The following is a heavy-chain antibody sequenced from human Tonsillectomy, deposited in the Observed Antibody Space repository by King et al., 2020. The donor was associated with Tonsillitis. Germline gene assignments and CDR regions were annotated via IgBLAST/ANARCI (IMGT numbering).Heavy chain of an antibody. CDR2: IYSGGSST. CDR1: GFTFSSYD. CDR3: AKDGGGSYFDY. Sequence: QLVQSGGGLVQPGGSLRLSCAASGFTFSSYDMSGVRQAPGRGLEWVAVIYSGGSSTYYADSVKGRFTISRDNSKNTLYLQMNSLRADDTAVYYCAKDGGGSYFDYWGQGTLVTVSS. D-gene: IGHD3-3*01. J-gene: IGHJ4*02. V-gene: IGHV3-23*03.